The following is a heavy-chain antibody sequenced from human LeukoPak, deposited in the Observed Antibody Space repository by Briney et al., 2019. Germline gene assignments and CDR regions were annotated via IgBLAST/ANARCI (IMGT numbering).Heavy chain of an antibody. CDR3: ARDSSGYYFFDC. CDR2: ITPIFGTV. CDR1: GGTFSSYT. J-gene: IGHJ4*02. D-gene: IGHD3-22*01. Sequence: GASVKVSCKASGGTFSSYTINWVRQAPGQGLEWMGRITPIFGTVNYAQKFQGRVTITADESTSTAYMELSSLRSEDTAVYYCARDSSGYYFFDCWGQGTLVTVSS. V-gene: IGHV1-69*15.